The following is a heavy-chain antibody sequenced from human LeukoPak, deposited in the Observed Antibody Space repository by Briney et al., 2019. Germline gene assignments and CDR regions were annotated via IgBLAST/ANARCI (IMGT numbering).Heavy chain of an antibody. CDR2: INPTTGGT. V-gene: IGHV1-2*02. D-gene: IGHD1-26*01. CDR3: ARGKWELPVPRAFDI. CDR1: GYTFTGYY. J-gene: IGHJ3*02. Sequence: ASVKVSCKASGYTFTGYYIYWVRQAPGQGLEWMGWINPTTGGTKYAQRFQGRVTLTRDSSISTAYMELSSLRSDDTAVYYCARGKWELPVPRAFDIWGQGTMVTVSS.